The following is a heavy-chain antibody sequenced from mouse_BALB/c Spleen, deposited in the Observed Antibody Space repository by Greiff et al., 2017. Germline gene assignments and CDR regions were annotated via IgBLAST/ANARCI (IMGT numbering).Heavy chain of an antibody. J-gene: IGHJ1*01. CDR1: GFSLTSYG. D-gene: IGHD1-1*01. Sequence: QVHVKQSGPSLVQPSQSLSITCTVSGFSLTSYGVHWVRQSPGKGLEWLGVIWRGGSTDYNAAFMSRLSITKDNSKSQVFFKMNSLQADDTAIYYCAPSYYGSSYWYFDVWGAGTTVTVSS. CDR3: APSYYGSSYWYFDV. CDR2: IWRGGST. V-gene: IGHV2-5-1*01.